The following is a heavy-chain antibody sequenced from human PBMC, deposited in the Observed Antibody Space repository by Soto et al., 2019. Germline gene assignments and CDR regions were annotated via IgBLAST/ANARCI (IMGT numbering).Heavy chain of an antibody. CDR2: IYYSGRT. CDR1: GGSISSDDYY. Sequence: QVQLQESGPGLVKPSQTLSLTCIVSGGSISSDDYYWSWIRQPPGKGLEWVGHIYYSGRTYYNPSLKSRLTISVDTSKNQFSLKLSSVSAADTAVYSCAGDRSNSPDYFDYWGQGTLVTVSS. J-gene: IGHJ4*02. V-gene: IGHV4-30-4*01. D-gene: IGHD6-6*01. CDR3: AGDRSNSPDYFDY.